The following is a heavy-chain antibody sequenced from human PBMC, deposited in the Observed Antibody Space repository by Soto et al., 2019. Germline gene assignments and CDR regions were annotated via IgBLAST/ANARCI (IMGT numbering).Heavy chain of an antibody. D-gene: IGHD1-26*01. V-gene: IGHV3-23*01. CDR3: AKRAGFSGSQFDY. J-gene: IGHJ4*02. CDR1: GFNFGSFA. CDR2: ISGSGGTT. Sequence: VGSLRLSCAASGFNFGSFAMSWVRQAPGKGLEFVSTISGSGGTTDYADSVKGRFTVSRDKSKNTLYLQMNSLRAEDTAVYYCAKRAGFSGSQFDYWGQGTLVTVSS.